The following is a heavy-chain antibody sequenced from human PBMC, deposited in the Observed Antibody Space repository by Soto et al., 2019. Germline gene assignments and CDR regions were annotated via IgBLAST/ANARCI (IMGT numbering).Heavy chain of an antibody. D-gene: IGHD3-22*01. CDR3: ARNYDSSGYYYVDYYYGMDV. V-gene: IGHV4-30-4*02. CDR2: IYYSGNT. Sequence: SSETLSLTCSVSGGSISSGYYYWSWIRQPPGKGLEWIGNIYYSGNTYYNPSLKSRLIISIDTSKNQFSLKLSSVTAADTAVYYCARNYDSSGYYYVDYYYGMDVWGQGTTVTVSS. J-gene: IGHJ6*02. CDR1: GGSISSGYYY.